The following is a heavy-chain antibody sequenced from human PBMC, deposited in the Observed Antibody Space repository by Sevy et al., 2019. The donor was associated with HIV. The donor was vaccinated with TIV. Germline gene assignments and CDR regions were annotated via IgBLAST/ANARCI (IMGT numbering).Heavy chain of an antibody. Sequence: ASVKVSCKASGYTFTSYAMNWVRQAPGQGLEWMGWINTNTGNPTYAQGFTGRFVFSLDTSVSTAYLQISSLKAEDTAVYYCARPYYDFWSGQEGYDAFDIWGQGTMVTVSS. J-gene: IGHJ3*02. D-gene: IGHD3-3*01. V-gene: IGHV7-4-1*02. CDR1: GYTFTSYA. CDR2: INTNTGNP. CDR3: ARPYYDFWSGQEGYDAFDI.